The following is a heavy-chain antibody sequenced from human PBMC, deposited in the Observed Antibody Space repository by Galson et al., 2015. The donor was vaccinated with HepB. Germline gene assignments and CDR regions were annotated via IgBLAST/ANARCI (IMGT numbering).Heavy chain of an antibody. CDR2: ISRSSIVI. CDR3: TRDFAEVATDY. D-gene: IGHD5-24*01. J-gene: IGHJ4*02. V-gene: IGHV3-48*02. CDR1: GFTFSDYR. Sequence: LRLSCAVSGFTFSDYRMNWVRQAPGKGLEWISYISRSSIVIYYADFVKGRFTISRDNAKNLLYLQMNSLTDEDTAVYYCTRDFAEVATDYWGQGTMVTVSS.